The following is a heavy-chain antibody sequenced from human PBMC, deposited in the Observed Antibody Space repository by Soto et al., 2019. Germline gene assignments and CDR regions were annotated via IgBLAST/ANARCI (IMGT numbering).Heavy chain of an antibody. V-gene: IGHV4-4*02. CDR1: GDSISRSVW. Sequence: KASETLSLTCAVSGDSISRSVWWTWVRQPPGKGLEWIGEVFHNGDTNYNPSLKSRVTMSVDKSTNDFSLKVTSVTAADTAIYYCARKAWVRFDYWGQGALVTVSS. D-gene: IGHD7-27*01. CDR3: ARKAWVRFDY. CDR2: VFHNGDT. J-gene: IGHJ4*02.